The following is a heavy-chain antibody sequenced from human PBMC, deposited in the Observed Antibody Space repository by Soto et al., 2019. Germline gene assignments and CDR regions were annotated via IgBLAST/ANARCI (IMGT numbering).Heavy chain of an antibody. CDR1: GFTFSNYA. Sequence: QVQLVESGGGVVQPGRSLKLSCAASGFTFSNYAIHWVRQAPGKGLEWVAVIASDGKDKRYADSVKDRFTISRDNSKNTVYLQMNSLRGEDTAVYYCAKDGAIAAADYFFDYWGQGSLVTVSS. J-gene: IGHJ4*02. CDR2: IASDGKDK. CDR3: AKDGAIAAADYFFDY. D-gene: IGHD6-13*01. V-gene: IGHV3-30*18.